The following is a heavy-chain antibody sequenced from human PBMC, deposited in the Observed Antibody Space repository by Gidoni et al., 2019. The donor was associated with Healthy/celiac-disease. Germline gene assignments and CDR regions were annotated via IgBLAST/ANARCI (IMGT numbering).Heavy chain of an antibody. CDR3: TRVRGSYTGWFDP. D-gene: IGHD1-26*01. V-gene: IGHV3-49*04. J-gene: IGHJ5*02. Sequence: EVQLVESGGGLVQPGRSLRLSCTASGFTFGDYAMSWVRQAPGKGLEWVGFIRSKAYGGTTEYAASVKGRFTISRDDSKSIAYLQMNSLKTEDTAVYYCTRVRGSYTGWFDPWGQGTLVTVSS. CDR1: GFTFGDYA. CDR2: IRSKAYGGTT.